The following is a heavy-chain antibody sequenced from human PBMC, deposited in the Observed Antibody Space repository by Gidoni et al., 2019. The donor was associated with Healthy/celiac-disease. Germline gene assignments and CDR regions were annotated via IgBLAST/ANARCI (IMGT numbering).Heavy chain of an antibody. CDR2: IIPILGIA. CDR1: GGTFSSYA. V-gene: IGHV1-69*04. CDR3: ARDRDPGQDKFFY. Sequence: QVQLVQSGAEVKKPGSSVKVSCKASGGTFSSYAISWVRQAPGQGLEWMGRIIPILGIANYAQKFQGRVTITADKSTSTAYMELSSLRSEDTAVYYCARDRDPGQDKFFYWGQGTLVTVSS. J-gene: IGHJ4*02.